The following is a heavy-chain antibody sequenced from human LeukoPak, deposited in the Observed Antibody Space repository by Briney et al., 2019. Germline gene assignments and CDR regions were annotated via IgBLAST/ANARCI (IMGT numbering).Heavy chain of an antibody. J-gene: IGHJ6*02. V-gene: IGHV4-59*01. Sequence: PSETLSLTCTVSGGSISSYYWSWIRQPPGKGLEWIGHIYYSGSTNYNPSLKSRVTISVDTSKNQFSLKLSSVTAADTAVYYCARVKGSSWGYYYYGMDVWGQGTTVTVSS. CDR3: ARVKGSSWGYYYYGMDV. CDR1: GGSISSYY. D-gene: IGHD6-13*01. CDR2: IYYSGST.